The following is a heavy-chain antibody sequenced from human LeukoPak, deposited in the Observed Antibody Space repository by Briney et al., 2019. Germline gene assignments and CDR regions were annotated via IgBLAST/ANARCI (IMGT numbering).Heavy chain of an antibody. CDR2: ISGSGGST. V-gene: IGHV3-23*01. CDR1: GFTFSSYA. Sequence: GGSLRLSCAASGFTFSSYAMGWVRQAPGKGLEWVSAISGSGGSTYYADSVKGRFTISRDNSKNTLYLQMNSLRAEDTAVYYCAKDQTGGRITIFGVVTQGPFDYWGQGTLVTVSS. D-gene: IGHD3-3*01. CDR3: AKDQTGGRITIFGVVTQGPFDY. J-gene: IGHJ4*02.